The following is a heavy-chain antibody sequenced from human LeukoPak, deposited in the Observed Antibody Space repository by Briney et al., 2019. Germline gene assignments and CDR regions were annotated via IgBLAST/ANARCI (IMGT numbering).Heavy chain of an antibody. J-gene: IGHJ4*02. CDR1: GFTFSDAW. CDR2: VKSKPDGGTT. CDR3: TTKGD. V-gene: IGHV3-15*01. Sequence: GGSLRLSCAASGFTFSDAWMNWVRQAPGQGLEWVGRVKSKPDGGTTDYAAPVKGRITISRDDSKNTLYLQMNRLKIEDTAVYFCTTKGDWGQGTLVTVSS.